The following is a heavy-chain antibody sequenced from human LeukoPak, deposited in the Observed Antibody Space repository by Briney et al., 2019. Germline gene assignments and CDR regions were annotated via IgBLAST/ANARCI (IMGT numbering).Heavy chain of an antibody. CDR3: ARTDPYNLPLDY. D-gene: IGHD1-14*01. J-gene: IGHJ4*02. CDR1: GGSISSGDYY. CDR2: IYYSGST. V-gene: IGHV4-30-4*01. Sequence: SQTLSLTCTVSGGSISSGDYYWSWIRQPPGTGLEWIGYIYYSGSTYYNPSLKSRVTISVDTSKNQFSLKLSSVTAADTAVYYCARTDPYNLPLDYWGQGTLVTVSS.